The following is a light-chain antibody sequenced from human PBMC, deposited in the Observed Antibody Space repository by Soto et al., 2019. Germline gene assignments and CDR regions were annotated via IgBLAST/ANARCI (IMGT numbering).Light chain of an antibody. CDR3: QQYGTSPYT. CDR2: GAS. V-gene: IGKV3-20*01. J-gene: IGKJ2*01. Sequence: EIVMTQSPATLSVSPGERATLSCRASQGVRSNLAWYQQKPGQAPRLLIYGASSRATGIPDRFRGSGSGADFTLTISRLEPEDFAVYYCQQYGTSPYTFGQGTKVDI. CDR1: QGVRSN.